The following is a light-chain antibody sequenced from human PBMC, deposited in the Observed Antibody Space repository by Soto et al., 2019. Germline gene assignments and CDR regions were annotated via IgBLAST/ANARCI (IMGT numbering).Light chain of an antibody. V-gene: IGKV3-11*01. Sequence: IMLTQSPVTLSLSPGERGTLSCRASKSVGSSLEWYQQRPGEAPRXXIYDAFLRDTGIPARFIGSESGTDFTLTISSLEHEDFEVYVCRQRSSWTLTFGGGTKVDIK. CDR3: RQRSSWTLT. J-gene: IGKJ4*01. CDR1: KSVGSS. CDR2: DAF.